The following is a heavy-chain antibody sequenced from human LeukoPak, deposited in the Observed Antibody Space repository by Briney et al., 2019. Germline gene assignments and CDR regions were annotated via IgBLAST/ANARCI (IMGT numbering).Heavy chain of an antibody. CDR3: ARDRRVLGVGWFDP. CDR1: GGSISSSSYY. J-gene: IGHJ5*02. CDR2: IYYSGST. V-gene: IGHV4-39*02. D-gene: IGHD3-16*01. Sequence: SETLSLTCTVSGGSISSSSYYWGWIRQPPGKGLEWIGSIYYSGSTYYNPSLKSRVTISVDTSKNQFSLKLSSVTAADTAVYYCARDRRVLGVGWFDPWGQGTLVTVSS.